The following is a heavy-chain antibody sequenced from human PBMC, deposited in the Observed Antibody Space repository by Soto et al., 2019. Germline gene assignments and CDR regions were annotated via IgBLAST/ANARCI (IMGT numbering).Heavy chain of an antibody. CDR2: VVPMYDSV. CDR1: GGTFSSST. J-gene: IGHJ4*02. D-gene: IGHD1-26*01. Sequence: ASATISCPASGGTFSSSTINLVRQAPGRGLEWVGQVVPMYDSVNYAENFQGRVTITADKSTKTAYMELTSLRSEDTALYFCASWRSYSGSYCFDYWGQGTLVTVSS. V-gene: IGHV1-69*06. CDR3: ASWRSYSGSYCFDY.